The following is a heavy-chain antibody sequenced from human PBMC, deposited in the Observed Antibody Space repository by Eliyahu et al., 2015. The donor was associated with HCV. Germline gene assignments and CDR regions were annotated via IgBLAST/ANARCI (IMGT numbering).Heavy chain of an antibody. V-gene: IGHV3-15*01. D-gene: IGHD5-24*01. Sequence: EVYLVEAGGGLVKPGGSLRLSCAASGFLFTNAWLSWVRQAPGKGLEWVGRIKSKSDGATTDYAEFVKGRFSISRDDSKTTLYLQLNSLKTEDTAMYYCTTDSRDGYNWGPGYWGQGTLVTVSS. CDR1: GFLFTNAW. J-gene: IGHJ4*02. CDR2: IKSKSDGATT. CDR3: TTDSRDGYNWGPGY.